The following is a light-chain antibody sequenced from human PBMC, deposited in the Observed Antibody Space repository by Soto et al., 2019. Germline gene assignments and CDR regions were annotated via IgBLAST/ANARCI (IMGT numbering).Light chain of an antibody. CDR2: LNSDGSH. Sequence: QAVVTQSPSASASLGASVKLTCTLSSGHSSYVIAWHQQQPEKGPRYLMNLNSDGSHSKGDGIPDRFSGSSSGAERYLTISSLQSEDEADYYCQTWGTGIHVVFGGGTKVTVL. CDR3: QTWGTGIHVV. J-gene: IGLJ2*01. V-gene: IGLV4-69*01. CDR1: SGHSSYV.